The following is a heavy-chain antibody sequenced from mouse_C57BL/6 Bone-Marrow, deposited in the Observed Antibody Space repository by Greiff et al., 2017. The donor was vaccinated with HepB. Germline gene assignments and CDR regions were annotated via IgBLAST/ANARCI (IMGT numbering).Heavy chain of an antibody. CDR3: ARHKDGYFDY. CDR2: IWSDGST. D-gene: IGHD2-3*01. Sequence: VKLVESGPGLVAPSQSLSITCTVSGFSLTSYGVHWVRQPPGKGLEWLVVIWSDGSTTYNSALKSRLSISKYNSKSKVFLKMNSLQTADTAMYYCARHKDGYFDYWGQVTTLTVSS. CDR1: GFSLTSYG. V-gene: IGHV2-6-1*01. J-gene: IGHJ2*01.